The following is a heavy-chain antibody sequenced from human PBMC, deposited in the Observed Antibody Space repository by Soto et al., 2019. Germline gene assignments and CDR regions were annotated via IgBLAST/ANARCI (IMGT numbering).Heavy chain of an antibody. V-gene: IGHV3-66*01. CDR1: GFTVSSNY. J-gene: IGHJ6*03. D-gene: IGHD5-18*01. CDR3: ARGDTQYYYYYYMDV. CDR2: IYSGGST. Sequence: GGSMRLSCAAAGFTVSSNYMSWVRQAPGKGLEWVSVIYSGGSTYYADSVKGRFTISRDNSKNTLYLQMNSLRAEDTAVYYCARGDTQYYYYYYMDVWGKGTTVTVSS.